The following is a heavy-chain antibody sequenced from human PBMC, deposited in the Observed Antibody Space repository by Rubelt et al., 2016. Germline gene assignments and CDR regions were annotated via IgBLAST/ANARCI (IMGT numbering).Heavy chain of an antibody. V-gene: IGHV3-33*01. D-gene: IGHD6-19*01. CDR3: ARDSIGYSSGWYRNGWFDP. Sequence: VRQAPGKGLEWVAVIWYDGSNKYYADSVKGRFTISRDNSKNTLYLQMNSLRAEDTAVYYCARDSIGYSSGWYRNGWFDPWGQGTLVTVSS. CDR2: IWYDGSNK. J-gene: IGHJ5*02.